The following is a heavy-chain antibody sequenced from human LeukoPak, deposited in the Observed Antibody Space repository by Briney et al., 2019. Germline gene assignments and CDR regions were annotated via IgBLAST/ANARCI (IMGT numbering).Heavy chain of an antibody. V-gene: IGHV4-59*12. CDR1: GASMSGYY. CDR3: ARARPGYSSGWPFDY. J-gene: IGHJ4*02. D-gene: IGHD6-19*01. CDR2: IYYSGST. Sequence: SETLSLTCNVSGASMSGYYWSWFRQPPGKGLEWIAYIYYSGSTKYNPSLKSRVTASLDMSRNQFSLKLSSVTAADTAVYYCARARPGYSSGWPFDYWGQGTLVTVSS.